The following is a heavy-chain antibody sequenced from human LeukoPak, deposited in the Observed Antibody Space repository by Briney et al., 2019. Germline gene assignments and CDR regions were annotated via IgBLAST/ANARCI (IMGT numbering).Heavy chain of an antibody. CDR1: GFSFSTYA. D-gene: IGHD4-11*01. CDR2: ITTVGTT. V-gene: IGHV3-23*01. CDR3: AKVGGPTITHFDL. J-gene: IGHJ4*02. Sequence: PGGSLRLSCAASGFSFSTYALSWVRQASGKGLEWVSVITTVGTTSYADSVKGRFTVSRDNSKNTLYLQMNSLRAEDTAVYYCAKVGGPTITHFDLWGQGTLVTVSS.